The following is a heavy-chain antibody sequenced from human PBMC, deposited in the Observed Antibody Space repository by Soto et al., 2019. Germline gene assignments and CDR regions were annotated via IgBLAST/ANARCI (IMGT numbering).Heavy chain of an antibody. Sequence: QVQLVQSGAEVKKPGASGKVSCTASGYTFTSYGISWVRQAPGQGLEWMGWISAYNGNTNYAQKPQGSVTVTTDTSTSTAYMELRSLRSDDTAVYYCARDGRVAAPPSDYYYGMDVWGQGTTVTVSS. V-gene: IGHV1-18*04. CDR2: ISAYNGNT. CDR3: ARDGRVAAPPSDYYYGMDV. CDR1: GYTFTSYG. D-gene: IGHD6-6*01. J-gene: IGHJ6*02.